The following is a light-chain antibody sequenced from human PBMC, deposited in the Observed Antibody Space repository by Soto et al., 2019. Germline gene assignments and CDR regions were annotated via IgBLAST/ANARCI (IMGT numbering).Light chain of an antibody. V-gene: IGLV2-8*01. Sequence: QSVLTQPPSASGSPGQSVTISCTGTSSDVGGYTYVSWYQQHPGKAPKLMIYEVSQRPSGVPDRFSGSKSGNAASLTVSGLQAEDEADYYCSSYAGSNNLVFGGGTKVTVL. CDR2: EVS. J-gene: IGLJ2*01. CDR1: SSDVGGYTY. CDR3: SSYAGSNNLV.